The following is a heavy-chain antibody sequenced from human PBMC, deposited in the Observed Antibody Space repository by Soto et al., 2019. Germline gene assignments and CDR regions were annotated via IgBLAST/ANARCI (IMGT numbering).Heavy chain of an antibody. CDR2: MNPNSGNT. J-gene: IGHJ6*02. D-gene: IGHD6-13*01. V-gene: IGHV1-8*01. CDR1: GYTFTSYD. CDR3: AGPIAAAGTRYYYGMDV. Sequence: QVQLVQSGAEVKKPGASVKVSCKASGYTFTSYDINWVRQATGQGLEWMGWMNPNSGNTGYAQKFQGRVTMTRNTSISTACMELSSLRSEDTAVYYCAGPIAAAGTRYYYGMDVWGQGTTVTVSS.